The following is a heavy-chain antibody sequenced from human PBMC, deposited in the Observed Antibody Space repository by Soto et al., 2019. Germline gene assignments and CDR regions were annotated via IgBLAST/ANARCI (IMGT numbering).Heavy chain of an antibody. D-gene: IGHD2-15*01. CDR2: IYYSGST. CDR1: GGSISSGGYY. CDR3: ARDALGYCSGGSCPRGSWFDP. V-gene: IGHV4-31*03. J-gene: IGHJ5*02. Sequence: TLSLTCTVSGGSISSGGYYWSWIRQHPGKGLEWIGYIYYSGSTYYNPSLKSRVTISVDTSKNQFSLKLSSVTAADTAVYYCARDALGYCSGGSCPRGSWFDPWGQGTLVTVSS.